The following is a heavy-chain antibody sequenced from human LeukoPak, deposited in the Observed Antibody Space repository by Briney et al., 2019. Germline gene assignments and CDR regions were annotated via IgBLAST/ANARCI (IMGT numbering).Heavy chain of an antibody. V-gene: IGHV1-69*05. CDR3: ARDLRGSSSWYDY. Sequence: SVKVSCKASGGTFSSYAISWVRQAPGQGLEWMGGIIPIFGTANYAQKFQGRVTITTDESTSTAYMELSSLRSEDTAVFYCARDLRGSSSWYDYWGQGTLVTVSS. J-gene: IGHJ4*02. D-gene: IGHD6-13*01. CDR2: IIPIFGTA. CDR1: GGTFSSYA.